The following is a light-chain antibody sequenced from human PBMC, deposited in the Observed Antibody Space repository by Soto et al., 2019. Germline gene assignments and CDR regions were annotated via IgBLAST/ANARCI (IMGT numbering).Light chain of an antibody. Sequence: QAVVTQEPSFSVSPGGTVTLTXXLSXGSVSTNYYPSWCQQTPGQAPRTLIYNTNTRSSGVPDRFSGSILGNKAALTITGAQADDESDYYCVLYMGSGISLFGGGTKVTVL. CDR2: NTN. V-gene: IGLV8-61*01. J-gene: IGLJ2*01. CDR1: XGSVSTNYY. CDR3: VLYMGSGISL.